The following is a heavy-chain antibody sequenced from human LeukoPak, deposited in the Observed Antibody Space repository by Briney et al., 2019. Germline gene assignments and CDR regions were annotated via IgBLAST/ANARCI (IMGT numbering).Heavy chain of an antibody. J-gene: IGHJ2*01. Sequence: GGSLRLSCAGSGFTFSRNSMNWVRQAPGKGLEWVGRIKSKSAGGKTDYAAPMKGRFTISRDDSKNTLYLQMNSLKTEDTAVYYCTAEYDSSGYYPWFFDLWGRGTLVTASS. CDR2: IKSKSAGGKT. D-gene: IGHD3-22*01. CDR1: GFTFSRNS. CDR3: TAEYDSSGYYPWFFDL. V-gene: IGHV3-15*01.